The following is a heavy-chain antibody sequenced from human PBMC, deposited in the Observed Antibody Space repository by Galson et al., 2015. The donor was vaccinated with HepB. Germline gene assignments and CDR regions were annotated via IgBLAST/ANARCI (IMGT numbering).Heavy chain of an antibody. CDR2: IRSKAYGGTT. CDR1: GFTFGDYA. J-gene: IGHJ4*02. Sequence: SLRLSCAASGFTFGDYAMSWFRQAPGKGLEWVGFIRSKAYGGTTEYAASVKGRFTISGDDSKSIAYLQMNSLKTEDTAVYYCTRVGVGASYLFDYWGQGTLVTVSS. D-gene: IGHD1-26*01. CDR3: TRVGVGASYLFDY. V-gene: IGHV3-49*03.